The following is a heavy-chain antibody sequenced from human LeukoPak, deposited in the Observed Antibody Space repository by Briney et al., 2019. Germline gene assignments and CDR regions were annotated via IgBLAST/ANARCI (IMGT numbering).Heavy chain of an antibody. J-gene: IGHJ3*02. CDR3: ARHLAVAGTHLQVAFDI. Sequence: SETLSLTCTVSGGSISSYYWSWIRQPPGKGLEWIGYIYYSGSTNYNPSLKSRVTISVDTSKNQFSLKLSSVSAADTAVYYCARHLAVAGTHLQVAFDIWGQGTMVTVSS. D-gene: IGHD6-19*01. CDR2: IYYSGST. V-gene: IGHV4-59*08. CDR1: GGSISSYY.